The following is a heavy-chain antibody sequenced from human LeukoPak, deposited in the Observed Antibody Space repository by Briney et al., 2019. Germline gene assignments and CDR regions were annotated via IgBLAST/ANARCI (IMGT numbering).Heavy chain of an antibody. D-gene: IGHD3-10*01. CDR1: GFTVSSNY. Sequence: GGSLRLSCAASGFTVSSNYISWIRQAPGKGLEWVSYISSSSSYTNYADSVKGRFTISRDNAKNSLYLQMNSLRAEDTAVYYCARETMVRGGVNDYWGQGTLVTVSS. J-gene: IGHJ4*02. CDR3: ARETMVRGGVNDY. CDR2: ISSSSSYT. V-gene: IGHV3-11*06.